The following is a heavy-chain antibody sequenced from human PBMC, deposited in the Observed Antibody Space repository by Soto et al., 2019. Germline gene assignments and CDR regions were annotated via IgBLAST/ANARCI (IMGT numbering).Heavy chain of an antibody. CDR1: GGTFSNYA. J-gene: IGHJ4*02. V-gene: IGHV1-69*13. D-gene: IGHD5-18*01. Sequence: SVKVSCKASGGTFSNYAISWVRQAPGQGLEWMGGIIPIFGTANYAQKFQGRVTITADESTSTAYMELSSLRSEDTALYYCARLDTASTAYDYWGQGTLVTVSS. CDR2: IIPIFGTA. CDR3: ARLDTASTAYDY.